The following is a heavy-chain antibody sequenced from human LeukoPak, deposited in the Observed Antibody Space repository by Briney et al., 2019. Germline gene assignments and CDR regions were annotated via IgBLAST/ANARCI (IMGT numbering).Heavy chain of an antibody. CDR3: ARDTVAATPLYYYYYMDV. J-gene: IGHJ6*03. CDR1: GYTFTGYY. CDR2: INPNSGGT. D-gene: IGHD2-15*01. Sequence: ASVTVSCKASGYTFTGYYMHWVRQAPGQGLEWMGWINPNSGGTNYAQKFQGRVTMTRDTSISTAYMELSRLRSDDTAVYYCARDTVAATPLYYYYYMDVWGKGTTVTVSS. V-gene: IGHV1-2*02.